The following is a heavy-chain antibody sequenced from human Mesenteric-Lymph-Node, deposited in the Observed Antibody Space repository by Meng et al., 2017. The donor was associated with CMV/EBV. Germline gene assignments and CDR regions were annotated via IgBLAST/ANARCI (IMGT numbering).Heavy chain of an antibody. CDR1: GGTVSSYA. Sequence: SGGTVSSYAISCGRQAPGQGVPWIGGIIPIFSTTNSSPQFPPPFPITADESTSTAYMELSSLRSEDTAVYYCAREGGDSGYDFLFDYWGQGTLVTVSS. CDR3: AREGGDSGYDFLFDY. CDR2: IIPIFSTT. V-gene: IGHV1-69*01. D-gene: IGHD5-12*01. J-gene: IGHJ4*02.